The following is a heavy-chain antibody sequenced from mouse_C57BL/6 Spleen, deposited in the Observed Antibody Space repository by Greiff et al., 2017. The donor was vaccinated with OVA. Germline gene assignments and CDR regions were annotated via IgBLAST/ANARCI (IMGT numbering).Heavy chain of an antibody. Sequence: EVKLMESGGGLVQPGGSMKLSCVASGFTFSNYWMNWVRQSPEKGLEWVAQIRLKSDNYASHYAVSVKGRFTISSTDSKSRVYLQMNYVRAENTGIYYCPRGGDLDYWGQGTTLTVSS. V-gene: IGHV6-3*01. CDR3: PRGGDLDY. CDR1: GFTFSNYW. CDR2: IRLKSDNYAS. D-gene: IGHD3-1*01. J-gene: IGHJ2*01.